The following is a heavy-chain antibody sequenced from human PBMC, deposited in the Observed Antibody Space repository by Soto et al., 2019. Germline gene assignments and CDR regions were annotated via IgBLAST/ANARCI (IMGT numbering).Heavy chain of an antibody. CDR3: AREGQPAAGTIPQN. Sequence: PGGSLRLSCAASGFNFSSYAMHWVRQAPGKGLEWVAVISYDGVKKYYADSVKGRFTISRDNSKNTLYVEMNSLSAEDTAVYYCAREGQPAAGTIPQNWGQGTLVTVSS. CDR2: ISYDGVKK. CDR1: GFNFSSYA. V-gene: IGHV3-30*04. D-gene: IGHD6-13*01. J-gene: IGHJ4*02.